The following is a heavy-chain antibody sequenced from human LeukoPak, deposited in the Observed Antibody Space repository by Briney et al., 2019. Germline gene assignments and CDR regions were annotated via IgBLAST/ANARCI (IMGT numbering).Heavy chain of an antibody. CDR1: GFTVSSNY. CDR3: AKGGPLGYCTSTSCYTVFH. D-gene: IGHD2-2*02. Sequence: PGGSLRLSCAASGFTVSSNYMSWVRQAPGKGLEWVSVIYSGGSAYYADSVRGLFTISRDNSKNTLYLQMNSLRAEDTALYYCAKGGPLGYCTSTSCYTVFHWGQGTLVTVSS. V-gene: IGHV3-53*01. CDR2: IYSGGSA. J-gene: IGHJ4*02.